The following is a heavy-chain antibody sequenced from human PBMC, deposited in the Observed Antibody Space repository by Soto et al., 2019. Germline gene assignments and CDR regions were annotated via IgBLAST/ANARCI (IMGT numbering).Heavy chain of an antibody. Sequence: QVQLVQSGAEVKKPGSSVKVSCKESGGTFSSYAIAWVRQAPGQGLEWMGGIIPIFGIANYAQKFQGRVAITAXXXXXXXXXELSSXXXXXXXXXYCAKAAQTXXXXXXLGNW. CDR1: GGTFSSYA. V-gene: IGHV1-69*01. J-gene: IGHJ5*01. CDR3: AKAAQTXXXXXXLGNW. D-gene: IGHD3-10*01. CDR2: IIPIFGIA.